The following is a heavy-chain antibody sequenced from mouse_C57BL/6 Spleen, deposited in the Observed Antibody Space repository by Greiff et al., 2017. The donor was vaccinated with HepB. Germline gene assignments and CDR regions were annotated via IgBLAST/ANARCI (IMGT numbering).Heavy chain of an antibody. CDR1: GYTFTSYW. J-gene: IGHJ2*01. CDR2: IYPSDSET. D-gene: IGHD2-1*01. Sequence: VQLQQPGAELVRPGSSVKLSCKASGYTFTSYWMDWVKQRPGQGLEWIGNIYPSDSETHYNQKFKDKATVTVDKSSSTAYMQLSSLTSEDSAVYYCARGIYYGNYESFDYWGQGTTLTVSS. CDR3: ARGIYYGNYESFDY. V-gene: IGHV1-61*01.